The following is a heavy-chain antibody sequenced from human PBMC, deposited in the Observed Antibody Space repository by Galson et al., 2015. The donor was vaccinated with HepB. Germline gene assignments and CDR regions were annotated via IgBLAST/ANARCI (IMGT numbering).Heavy chain of an antibody. J-gene: IGHJ3*02. CDR2: IITGNGNT. V-gene: IGHV1-3*04. CDR1: GYNFNTYA. D-gene: IGHD3-10*01. CDR3: AREGFGPDAFDI. Sequence: SVKVSCKASGYNFNTYAVHWVRQAPGHGLEWMGWIITGNGNTKYSQTFQGGVTITRDISASTVHMQLSSLRLEDTAVYYCAREGFGPDAFDIWGQGTMVIVSS.